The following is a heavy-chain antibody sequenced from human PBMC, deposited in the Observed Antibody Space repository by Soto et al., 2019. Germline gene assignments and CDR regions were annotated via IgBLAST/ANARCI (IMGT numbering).Heavy chain of an antibody. D-gene: IGHD3-16*01. Sequence: PGESLRLSFAASGFIYSDYWMHWVRQARGKESVWASHVKGRGGVIYYADCVRGRFIISRDNTRNVVHLEMNNLGVDDTAMYYCARGYDAAQYYVDHWGQGTLVNVSS. CDR3: ARGYDAAQYYVDH. V-gene: IGHV3-74*01. J-gene: IGHJ4*02. CDR1: GFIYSDYW. CDR2: VKGRGGVI.